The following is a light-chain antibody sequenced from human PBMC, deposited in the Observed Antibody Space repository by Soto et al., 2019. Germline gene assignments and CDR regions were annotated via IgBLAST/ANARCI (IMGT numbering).Light chain of an antibody. J-gene: IGKJ5*01. V-gene: IGKV4-1*01. CDR3: QQYYSSPPT. Sequence: DIVMTQSPDSLAVSLGERATINCESSQSVLHSSNNKDYLAWFQQKPGQPPKLLIYWASMRESGVPDRFSGSGSGTDFTLTISSLQAEDVAVYYCQQYYSSPPTFGQGTRLEIK. CDR1: QSVLHSSNNKDY. CDR2: WAS.